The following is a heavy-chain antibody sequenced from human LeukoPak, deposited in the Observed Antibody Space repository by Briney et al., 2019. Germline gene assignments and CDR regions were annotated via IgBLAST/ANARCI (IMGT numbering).Heavy chain of an antibody. J-gene: IGHJ3*02. D-gene: IGHD3-10*01. V-gene: IGHV3-48*02. Sequence: PGGSLRLSCAASGFTFSSYAMSWVRQAPGKGLEWVSYISSGSSTIYYADSVKGRFTISRDNAKNSLYLQVNSLRDEDTAVYYCARAGGLLWFGEVLESSDAFHIRGQGTMVTVSS. CDR1: GFTFSSYA. CDR3: ARAGGLLWFGEVLESSDAFHI. CDR2: ISSGSSTI.